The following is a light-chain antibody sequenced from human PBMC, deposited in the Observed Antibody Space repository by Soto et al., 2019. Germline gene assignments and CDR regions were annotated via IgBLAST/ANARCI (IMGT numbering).Light chain of an antibody. CDR2: AAS. CDR1: QRVTSNS. J-gene: IGKJ5*01. CDR3: HPYGTSPIP. Sequence: VLTQSPGTLSLYPGERATLSCRASQRVTSNSLAWSQHNPCQAPRILIYAASSSATGIPDRFSGGGSGTDFALTIRSLEAAEFAVYYCHPYGTSPIPFVQGTRREIK. V-gene: IGKV3-20*01.